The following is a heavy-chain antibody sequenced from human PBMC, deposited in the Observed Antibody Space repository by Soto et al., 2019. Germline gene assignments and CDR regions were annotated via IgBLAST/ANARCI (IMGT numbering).Heavy chain of an antibody. V-gene: IGHV3-23*01. D-gene: IGHD3-16*01. Sequence: GGSLRLSCAASGFSFSNYAMSWVRQAPGKGLEWVSGISGSAGTIYYTDSLRGRFTISRDNSQNTLYLQMNSLRAEDTAIYYCANGGKSGSDYWGQGTRVTVSS. CDR3: ANGGKSGSDY. CDR2: ISGSAGTI. CDR1: GFSFSNYA. J-gene: IGHJ4*02.